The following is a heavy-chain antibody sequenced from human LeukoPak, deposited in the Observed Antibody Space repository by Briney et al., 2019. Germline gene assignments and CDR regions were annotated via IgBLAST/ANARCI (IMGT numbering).Heavy chain of an antibody. J-gene: IGHJ4*02. D-gene: IGHD2-21*02. CDR1: GFTFSSYS. Sequence: PGGSLRLSCAASGFTFSSYSMNWVRQAPGKGLEWVSYISGSSSTIYYADSVKGRFTISRDNAKNSLYLQMNSLRAEDTAVYYCARDGRLRGLDYWGQGTLVTVSS. CDR3: ARDGRLRGLDY. V-gene: IGHV3-48*04. CDR2: ISGSSSTI.